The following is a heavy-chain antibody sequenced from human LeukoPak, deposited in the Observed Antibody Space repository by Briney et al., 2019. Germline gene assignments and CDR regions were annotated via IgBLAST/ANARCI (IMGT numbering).Heavy chain of an antibody. CDR3: AILCDDSSGYYAGGEYFDY. D-gene: IGHD3-22*01. V-gene: IGHV2-5*02. J-gene: IGHJ4*02. Sequence: SGPTLVKPTQTLTLTCTFSGFSLSTSGVGVGWIRQPPGKALEWLALIYWDDDKRYSPSLKSRLTITKDTSKNQVVLTMTNMDPVDTATYYCAILCDDSSGYYAGGEYFDYWGQGTLVTVSS. CDR2: IYWDDDK. CDR1: GFSLSTSGVG.